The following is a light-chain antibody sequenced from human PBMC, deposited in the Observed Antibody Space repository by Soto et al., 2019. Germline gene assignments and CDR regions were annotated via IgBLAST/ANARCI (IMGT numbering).Light chain of an antibody. CDR2: EVT. V-gene: IGLV2-8*01. CDR3: SSYAASNNFYFV. J-gene: IGLJ3*02. Sequence: QSALTQPPSASGSPGQSVTISCTGTSSDVGGYNYVSWYQQYPGRAPKLMIYEVTKWSSGVPDRFSGSKSGNTASLTVSGLQAEDEAEYYCSSYAASNNFYFVFGGGTKVTVL. CDR1: SSDVGGYNY.